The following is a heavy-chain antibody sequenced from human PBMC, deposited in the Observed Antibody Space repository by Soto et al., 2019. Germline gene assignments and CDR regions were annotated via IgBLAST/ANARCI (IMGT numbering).Heavy chain of an antibody. V-gene: IGHV3-48*02. CDR3: ARAIRGFSYVVDY. CDR2: ISGSGATK. D-gene: IGHD5-18*01. Sequence: EVQLVESGGGLIQPGGSLRLSCAASGFTFSSHSINWVRQAPGKGLEWVSYISGSGATKYYADSVKGRFTISRDNARNSLYLQMSSLSDADTAVYYCARAIRGFSYVVDYWGQGTLVTVSS. J-gene: IGHJ4*02. CDR1: GFTFSSHS.